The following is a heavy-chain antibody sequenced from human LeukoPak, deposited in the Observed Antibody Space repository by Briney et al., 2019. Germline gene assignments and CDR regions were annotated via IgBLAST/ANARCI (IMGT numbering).Heavy chain of an antibody. Sequence: GGPLRLSCAASGFTFNNYAMSWVRQAPGKGLEWVSGISGSGGSTYYPDSVKGRFTISRDNSKNTLYLQMNSLRAEDTAVYYCAKDLDGYSLLYFDYWGQGTLVTVSS. CDR1: GFTFNNYA. CDR3: AKDLDGYSLLYFDY. J-gene: IGHJ4*02. CDR2: ISGSGGST. V-gene: IGHV3-23*01. D-gene: IGHD5-18*01.